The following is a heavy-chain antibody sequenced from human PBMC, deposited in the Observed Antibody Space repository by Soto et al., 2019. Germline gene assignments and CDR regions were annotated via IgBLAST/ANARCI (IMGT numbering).Heavy chain of an antibody. D-gene: IGHD5-12*01. CDR3: AKDESMWLRFFDY. V-gene: IGHV3-23*01. J-gene: IGHJ4*02. CDR1: GFTFSSYA. CDR2: ISGSGGST. Sequence: EVQLLESGGGLVQPGGSLRLSCAASGFTFSSYAMSWVRQAPGKGLEWVSAISGSGGSTYYADSVKGRFTISRDNSKKTLYLQRNSLRAEDTAVYYCAKDESMWLRFFDYWGQGTLVTVSS.